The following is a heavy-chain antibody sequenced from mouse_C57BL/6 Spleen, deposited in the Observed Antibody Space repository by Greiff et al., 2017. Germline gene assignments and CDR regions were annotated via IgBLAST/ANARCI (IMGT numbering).Heavy chain of an antibody. J-gene: IGHJ2*01. CDR1: GFTFSSYA. D-gene: IGHD1-1*01. CDR3: TRVDTGSSYYFDY. Sequence: EVKLMESGEGLVKPGGSLKLSCAASGFTFSSYAMSWVRQTPEKRLEWVAYISSGGDYFYYADTVKGRFTISRDNARNTLYLQMSSLKSEDTAMYYCTRVDTGSSYYFDYWGQGTTLTVSS. CDR2: ISSGGDYF. V-gene: IGHV5-9-1*02.